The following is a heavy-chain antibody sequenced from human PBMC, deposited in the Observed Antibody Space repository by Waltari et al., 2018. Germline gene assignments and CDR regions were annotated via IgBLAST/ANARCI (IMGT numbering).Heavy chain of an antibody. CDR1: GGSFSGYY. CDR3: ARAPSYRGGQQLVRSLDY. Sequence: QVQLQQWGAGLLKPSETLSLTCAVYGGSFSGYYWSWIRQPPGKGLEWIGEINHSRSTNYNPSIKSRVTISVDTAKNQFSLKLSSVNAADTAVYYWARAPSYRGGQQLVRSLDYWGQGTLVTVSS. J-gene: IGHJ4*02. V-gene: IGHV4-34*01. CDR2: INHSRST. D-gene: IGHD6-13*01.